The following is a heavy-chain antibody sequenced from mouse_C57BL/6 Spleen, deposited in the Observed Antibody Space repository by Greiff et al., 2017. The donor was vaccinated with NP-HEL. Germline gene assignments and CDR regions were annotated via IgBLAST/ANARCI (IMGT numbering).Heavy chain of an antibody. D-gene: IGHD4-1*01. CDR1: GYTFTDYN. J-gene: IGHJ1*03. CDR2: INPNNGGT. CDR3: ARSPGSHWYFDV. V-gene: IGHV1-22*01. Sequence: EVQLQQSGPELVKPGASVKMSCKASGYTFTDYNMHWVKQSHGKSLEWIGYINPNNGGTSYNQKFKGKATLTVNKSSSTAYMELRSLTSEDSAVYYCARSPGSHWYFDVWGTGTTVTVSS.